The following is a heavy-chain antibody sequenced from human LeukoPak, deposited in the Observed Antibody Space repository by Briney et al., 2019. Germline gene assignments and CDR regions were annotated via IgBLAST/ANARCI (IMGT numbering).Heavy chain of an antibody. J-gene: IGHJ6*02. CDR2: FDPEDGET. CDR3: ATADVVVVPAARDYYYYGMDV. V-gene: IGHV1-24*01. CDR1: GYTLTELS. Sequence: ASVKVSCKVSGYTLTELSMHWVRQAPGKGLEWMGGFDPEDGETIYAQKFQGRVTMTEDTSTDTAYMELSSLRSEDTAVYYCATADVVVVPAARDYYYYGMDVWGQGTTVTVSS. D-gene: IGHD2-2*01.